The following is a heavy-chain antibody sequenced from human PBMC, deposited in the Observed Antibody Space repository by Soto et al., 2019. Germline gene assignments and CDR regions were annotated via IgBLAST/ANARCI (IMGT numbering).Heavy chain of an antibody. CDR1: GFTFSNYA. Sequence: EVQLLESGGGLVQPGGSLRLSCTPSGFTFSNYAMSWVRQAPGKGLEWVSAISNSGGSTYYADSVKGRFTISRDNSKNTLYLQMNSLRAEDTAVYYCAKGRQWELPLDYWGQGTLVTVSS. CDR3: AKGRQWELPLDY. D-gene: IGHD1-26*01. V-gene: IGHV3-23*01. CDR2: ISNSGGST. J-gene: IGHJ4*02.